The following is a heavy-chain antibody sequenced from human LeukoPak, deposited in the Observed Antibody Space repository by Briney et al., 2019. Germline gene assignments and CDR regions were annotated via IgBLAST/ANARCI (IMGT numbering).Heavy chain of an antibody. V-gene: IGHV1-18*01. J-gene: IGHJ6*03. D-gene: IGHD6-13*01. CDR2: ISAYNGNT. CDR1: GYTFTSYG. CDR3: ARAGSSSWYYYYYMDV. Sequence: ASVKVFCKASGYTFTSYGISWVRQAPGQGLEWMGWISAYNGNTNYAQKLQGRVTMTTDTSTSTAYMELRSLRSDDTAVYYCARAGSSSWYYYYYMDVWGKGTTVTVSS.